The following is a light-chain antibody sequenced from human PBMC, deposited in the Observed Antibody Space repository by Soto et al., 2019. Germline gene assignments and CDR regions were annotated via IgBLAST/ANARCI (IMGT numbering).Light chain of an antibody. V-gene: IGKV3-20*01. CDR3: QQYGSSIT. Sequence: ENVLTQSPATLSLSPGERATLSCRASQSVSSDLVWYQQKPGQAPRLLIYDASNRATGIPDRFSGSGSGTDFTLTISRLEPEDFAVYYCQQYGSSITFGQGTRLEIK. J-gene: IGKJ5*01. CDR1: QSVSSD. CDR2: DAS.